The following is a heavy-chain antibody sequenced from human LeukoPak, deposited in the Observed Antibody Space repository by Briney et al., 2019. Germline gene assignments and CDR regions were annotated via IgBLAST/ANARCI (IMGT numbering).Heavy chain of an antibody. CDR1: GDSFSINSAA. Sequence: SQTLSHTCAISGDSFSINSAAWNWIRQSPSRGLEWLGRTYQRSKWYNDYAVSVKSRITINPDISKNQFSLQLNSVTPEDTAVYYCARSPSPYSSGWYFDYWGQGTLVTVSS. J-gene: IGHJ4*02. CDR2: TYQRSKWYN. D-gene: IGHD6-19*01. V-gene: IGHV6-1*01. CDR3: ARSPSPYSSGWYFDY.